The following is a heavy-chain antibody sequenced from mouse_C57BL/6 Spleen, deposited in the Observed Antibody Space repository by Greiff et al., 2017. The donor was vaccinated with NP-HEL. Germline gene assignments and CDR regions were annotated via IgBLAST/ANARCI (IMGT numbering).Heavy chain of an antibody. CDR2: IWTGGGT. CDR1: GFSLTSYA. CDR3: ARNGGSSSHWYFDV. J-gene: IGHJ1*03. Sequence: VQVVESGPGLVAPSQSLSITCTVSGFSLTSYAISWVRQPPGKGLEWLGVIWTGGGTNYNSALKSRLSISKDNSKSIVFLKMNSLQTEDKARDYCARNGGSSSHWYFDVWGTGTTVTVSS. V-gene: IGHV2-9-1*01. D-gene: IGHD1-1*01.